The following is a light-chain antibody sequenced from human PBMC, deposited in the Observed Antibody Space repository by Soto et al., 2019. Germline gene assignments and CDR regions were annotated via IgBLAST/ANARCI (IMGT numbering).Light chain of an antibody. V-gene: IGKV1-39*01. CDR2: SAS. CDR1: ESISDY. Sequence: IQLTQSPSSLSASVGDRVTIVCRASESISDYLNWYQLKSGEAPKVLIYSASTLRGGVPSRFSGNGSGKEFTPTLRSLQPEEVANYYLQPAFRPPLSFGGGTTVEIK. J-gene: IGKJ4*01. CDR3: QPAFRPPLS.